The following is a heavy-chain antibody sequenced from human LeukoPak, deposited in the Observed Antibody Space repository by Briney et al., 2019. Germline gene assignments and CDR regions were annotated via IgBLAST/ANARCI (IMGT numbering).Heavy chain of an antibody. D-gene: IGHD3-3*01. CDR1: GASINSGGYY. V-gene: IGHV4-31*03. CDR2: IYYSGST. J-gene: IGHJ6*02. Sequence: SETLSLTCTVSGASINSGGYYWSWIRQHPGKGLEWIGYIYYSGSTYYTPSLKSRVTISVDTSKNQFSLKLSSVTAADTAVYYCASIFRFWGMDVWGQGTTVTVSS. CDR3: ASIFRFWGMDV.